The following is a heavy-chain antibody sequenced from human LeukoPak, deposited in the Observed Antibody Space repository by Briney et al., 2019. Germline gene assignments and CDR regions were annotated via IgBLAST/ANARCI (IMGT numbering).Heavy chain of an antibody. CDR2: MYTSGST. CDR1: GGSISSYY. Sequence: SETLSLTCTVSGGSISSYYWNWIRQPAGQGLEWIGRMYTSGSTDYNPSLKSRVTMSVDTTKNHFSLKLTSVTAADTAVYYCARDGVVPYCGADCFSKDDFDIWGHGTMVTVSS. V-gene: IGHV4-4*07. CDR3: ARDGVVPYCGADCFSKDDFDI. D-gene: IGHD2-21*01. J-gene: IGHJ3*02.